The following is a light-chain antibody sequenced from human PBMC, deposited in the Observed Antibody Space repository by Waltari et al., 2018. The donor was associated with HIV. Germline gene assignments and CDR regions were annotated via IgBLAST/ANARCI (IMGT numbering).Light chain of an antibody. CDR3: SSYAGRDTPNWV. CDR1: SSDVGHYNY. Sequence: QSALTQPRSVSESPGQSVTISCTGTSSDVGHYNYVSWYRQYPGTAPKLIIFDVNKRPSVIPDRFSGSKSGNTASLTISGLQGEDEADYYCSSYAGRDTPNWVFGGGTKLTVL. CDR2: DVN. J-gene: IGLJ3*02. V-gene: IGLV2-11*01.